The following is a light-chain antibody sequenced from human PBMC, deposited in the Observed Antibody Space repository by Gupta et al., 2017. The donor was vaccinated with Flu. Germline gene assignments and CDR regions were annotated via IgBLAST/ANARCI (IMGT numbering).Light chain of an antibody. CDR3: SLYITSSTVVNWV. J-gene: IGLJ3*02. CDR1: SSDVGGSNY. Sequence: QSALTQPPSVSGSPGQSITIPCTGTSSDVGGSNYVSWYQLHPGKAPKLMIFEVSNRPSGVSNRFSGSKSGNTASLTISGLQAEDEADYYCSLYITSSTVVNWVFGGGTKLTVL. CDR2: EVS. V-gene: IGLV2-14*01.